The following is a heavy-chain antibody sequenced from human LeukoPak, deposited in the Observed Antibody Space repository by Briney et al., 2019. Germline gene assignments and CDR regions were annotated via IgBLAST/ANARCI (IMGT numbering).Heavy chain of an antibody. J-gene: IGHJ6*03. V-gene: IGHV3-33*01. CDR3: ARAKGCSGGSCYLFSYYYYYMDL. Sequence: GGSLRLSCAASGFTFSSYCMHWVRQAPGKGLEWVAVIWYDGSNKYYADSVNGRFTISRDNSKTTLYLQMNSLRAEDRAVYYCARAKGCSGGSCYLFSYYYYYMDLWGKGTTVTVSS. CDR1: GFTFSSYC. CDR2: IWYDGSNK. D-gene: IGHD2-15*01.